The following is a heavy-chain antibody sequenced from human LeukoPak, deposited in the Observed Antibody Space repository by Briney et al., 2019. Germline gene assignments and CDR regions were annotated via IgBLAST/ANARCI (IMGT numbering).Heavy chain of an antibody. CDR3: ARFVGRSYYYYMDV. CDR1: GGSISSYY. D-gene: IGHD2-15*01. Sequence: SETLSLTCTVSGGSISSYYWSWIRQPPGKGLEWIGYIYYSGSTNYNPSLKSRVTISVDTSKNQFSLKLSSVTAADTAVYYCARFVGRSYYYYMDVWGKGTTVTISS. J-gene: IGHJ6*03. V-gene: IGHV4-59*01. CDR2: IYYSGST.